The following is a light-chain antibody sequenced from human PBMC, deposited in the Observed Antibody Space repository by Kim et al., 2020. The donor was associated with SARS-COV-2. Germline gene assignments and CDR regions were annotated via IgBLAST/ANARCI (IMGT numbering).Light chain of an antibody. CDR3: QAWDGSGVV. J-gene: IGLJ2*01. CDR2: QGS. Sequence: SVSPGQTASITCSGDKLWDKYARWYQPKRGQCHVLVIYQGSKRSSGITERFSGSNSGDAAPLDLRGTQAMDEADYYCQAWDGSGVVFGGG. CDR1: KLWDKY. V-gene: IGLV3-1*01.